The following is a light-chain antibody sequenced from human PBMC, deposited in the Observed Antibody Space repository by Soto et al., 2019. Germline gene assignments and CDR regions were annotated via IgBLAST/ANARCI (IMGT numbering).Light chain of an antibody. CDR2: GAS. CDR3: QQYGRSPSGR. CDR1: QTFGGTS. Sequence: EIVLTQSPGTLSLSPGESATLSCRASQTFGGTSLVWYQQKPGQSPRLLIYGASSRATGIPDRFSGSGSGTDFTLTISSLEPEDVAVYYCQQYGRSPSGRFGQGTKVEIK. V-gene: IGKV3-20*01. J-gene: IGKJ1*01.